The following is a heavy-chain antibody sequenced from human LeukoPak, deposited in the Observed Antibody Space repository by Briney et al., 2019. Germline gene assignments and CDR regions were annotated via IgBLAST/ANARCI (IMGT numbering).Heavy chain of an antibody. D-gene: IGHD3-16*01. CDR1: GFTFSSYW. J-gene: IGHJ6*02. CDR3: ARGGGLDV. V-gene: IGHV3-7*03. CDR2: INHNGNVN. Sequence: GGSLRLSCAASGFTFSSYWMNWARQAPGKGLEWVASINHNGNVNYYVDSVKGRFTISRHNAKNSLYLQMSNLRAEDTAVYFCARGGGLDVWGQGATVTVSS.